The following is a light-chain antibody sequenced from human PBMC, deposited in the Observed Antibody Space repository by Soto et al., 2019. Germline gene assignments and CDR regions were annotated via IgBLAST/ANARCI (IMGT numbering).Light chain of an antibody. V-gene: IGLV2-14*01. CDR3: NSYTTLSNRV. CDR2: EVT. Sequence: QSVLTQPASVSGSPGQSITISCTGTSTDIGAYNYVSWYQQHPGKAPKLLIYEVTNRPSGVSNRFSGSKSGNTASLTISGLQAEDEANYYRNSYTTLSNRVFGTGTKVTVL. CDR1: STDIGAYNY. J-gene: IGLJ1*01.